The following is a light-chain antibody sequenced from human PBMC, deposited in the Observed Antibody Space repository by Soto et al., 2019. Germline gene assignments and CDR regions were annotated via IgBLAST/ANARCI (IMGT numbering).Light chain of an antibody. CDR1: QSISTW. Sequence: DIQMTQSPSTLSASVGDRVTITCRATQSISTWLAWYQQKPGKAPKLLIYRASSLESGVPSRFSGSGSGTDFTLTISSLQPEDIATYYCQQYENLPITFGQGTRLEIK. CDR3: QQYENLPIT. J-gene: IGKJ5*01. CDR2: RAS. V-gene: IGKV1-5*03.